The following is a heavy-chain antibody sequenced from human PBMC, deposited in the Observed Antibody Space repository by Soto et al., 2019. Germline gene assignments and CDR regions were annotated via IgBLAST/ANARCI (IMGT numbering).Heavy chain of an antibody. J-gene: IGHJ6*02. V-gene: IGHV4-34*01. CDR3: ARVGRVTIFYNHYYYGMDV. D-gene: IGHD3-3*01. CDR2: RNHSGST. Sequence: SETLSLTCAVYAGSFTAYYWSWIRQPPGKGLVRMGERNHSGSTSYNPSLKSRVTISIDTSKNKFSLKLSSVTAADTAVYYCARVGRVTIFYNHYYYGMDVWGQGTTVTVSS. CDR1: AGSFTAYY.